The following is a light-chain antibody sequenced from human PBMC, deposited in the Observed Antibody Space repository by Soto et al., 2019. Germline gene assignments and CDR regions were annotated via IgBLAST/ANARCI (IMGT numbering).Light chain of an antibody. V-gene: IGLV2-14*01. CDR3: TSYTSSSTQV. CDR2: EVT. Sequence: QSALTQPASVSGSPGQSITISCTGTSSDVGGYDYVSWYQQHPGTAPRLIIFEVTNRPSGVSNRFSGSKSGNTASLTISGLQAEDEADYYRTSYTSSSTQVSGTGTKVTVL. CDR1: SSDVGGYDY. J-gene: IGLJ1*01.